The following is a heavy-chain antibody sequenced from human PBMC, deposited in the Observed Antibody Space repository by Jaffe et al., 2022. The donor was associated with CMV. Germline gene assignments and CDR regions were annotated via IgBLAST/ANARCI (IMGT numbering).Heavy chain of an antibody. CDR2: IDPNDSQA. V-gene: IGHV5-10-1*03. CDR3: ATCLARHGSAWYGSRPYNFYMEV. D-gene: IGHD6-19*01. J-gene: IGHJ6*03. Sequence: EVQLVQSGAEVKKPGESLRISCKGSGYSFSSYWITWVRQMPGKGLEWMGRIDPNDSQASYSPSFQGHVTMSIDKSTSTAYLQWNSLEASDTATYYCATCLARHGSAWYGSRPYNFYMEVWGKGTTVTVSS. CDR1: GYSFSSYW.